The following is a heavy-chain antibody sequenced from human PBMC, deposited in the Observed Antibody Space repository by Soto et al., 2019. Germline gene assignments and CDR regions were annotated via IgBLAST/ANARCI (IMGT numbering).Heavy chain of an antibody. V-gene: IGHV4-4*02. CDR1: GGSISSSNW. CDR2: IYHSGST. D-gene: IGHD3-22*01. CDR3: ARGRRYYYDSSGYQHYYYYYGMDV. Sequence: TSETLSLTCAVSGGSISSSNWWSWVRQPPGKGLEWIGEIYHSGSTNYNPSLKSRVTISVDKSKNQFSLKLSSVTAADTAVYYCARGRRYYYDSSGYQHYYYYYGMDVWGQGTTVTVSS. J-gene: IGHJ6*02.